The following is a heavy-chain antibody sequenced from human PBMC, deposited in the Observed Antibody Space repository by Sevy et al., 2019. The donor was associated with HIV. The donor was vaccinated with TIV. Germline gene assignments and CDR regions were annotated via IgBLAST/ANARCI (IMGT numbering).Heavy chain of an antibody. Sequence: GGSLRLSCAASGFTFSPYSMKWIRQAPGKGLEWLSYISGTGNTIYYAGSVKGRFTISRDNAKNSLYLQMNSLRAEDTAVYYCARVPLYSDSHINDYWGQGTLLTVSS. V-gene: IGHV3-48*04. D-gene: IGHD3-22*01. CDR1: GFTFSPYS. CDR2: ISGTGNTI. CDR3: ARVPLYSDSHINDY. J-gene: IGHJ4*02.